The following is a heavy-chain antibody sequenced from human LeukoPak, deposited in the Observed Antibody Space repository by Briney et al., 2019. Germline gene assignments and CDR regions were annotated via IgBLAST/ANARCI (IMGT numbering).Heavy chain of an antibody. CDR3: ARDSGWNYVDLEY. V-gene: IGHV3-66*01. D-gene: IGHD1-7*01. J-gene: IGHJ4*02. CDR2: TYSGGST. CDR1: GFTVSINY. Sequence: PGGSLRLSCAASGFTVSINYMSWVRQAPGKGLEWVSVTYSGGSTYYADSVKGRFTISRDNTKNTVYLQMNNLRAEDTAVYYCARDSGWNYVDLEYWGQGTLVTVSS.